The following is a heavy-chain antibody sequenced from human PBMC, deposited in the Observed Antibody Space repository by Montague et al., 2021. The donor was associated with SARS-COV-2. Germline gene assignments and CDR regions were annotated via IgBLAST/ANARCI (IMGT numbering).Heavy chain of an antibody. V-gene: IGHV3-20*04. D-gene: IGHD3-16*01. J-gene: IGHJ4*02. Sequence: SLRLSCAASGFSFSDYGMIWVRQGPERGLEWVAGTNWNGDSVGYADSVRGRFTIARDNAKNLLYLTMDSLRREDTALYYCARGRNGRGSAVGAYWGQGTLVSVS. CDR2: TNWNGDSV. CDR1: GFSFSDYG. CDR3: ARGRNGRGSAVGAY.